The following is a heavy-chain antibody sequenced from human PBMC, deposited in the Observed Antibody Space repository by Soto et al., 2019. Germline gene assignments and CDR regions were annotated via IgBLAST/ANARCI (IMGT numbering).Heavy chain of an antibody. V-gene: IGHV1-2*02. J-gene: IGHJ4*02. CDR3: ARRFGAARREVFDY. CDR1: GYTFTGYY. Sequence: QVQLVQSGAEVKKPGASVKVSCKASGYTFTGYYMHWVRQAPGQGLEWMGWINPYSGGTNYAQKFQGRVTMTRDTSISTAYRELSRLRSDDTAVYYCARRFGAARREVFDYWGPGTLVTVSS. D-gene: IGHD6-6*01. CDR2: INPYSGGT.